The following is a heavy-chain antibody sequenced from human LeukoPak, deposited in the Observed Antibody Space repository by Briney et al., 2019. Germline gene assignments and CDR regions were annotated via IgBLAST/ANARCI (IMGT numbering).Heavy chain of an antibody. D-gene: IGHD6-19*01. J-gene: IGHJ5*01. V-gene: IGHV4-59*01. CDR3: AREGGRQWLVSGALDS. Sequence: SETLSLTCTVSGGSMTDYYWSWIRQPPGRGLEWIGYIFYSGDSNYNPSLKSRVSVLVDTSKNQYSLKMTSVTAADTAVYYCAREGGRQWLVSGALDSWGQGTLVTVSS. CDR1: GGSMTDYY. CDR2: IFYSGDS.